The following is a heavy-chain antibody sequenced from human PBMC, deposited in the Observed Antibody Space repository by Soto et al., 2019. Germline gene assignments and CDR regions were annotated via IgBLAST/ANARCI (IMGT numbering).Heavy chain of an antibody. CDR3: AKSVYLGELSLLGAFDI. Sequence: GGSLRLSCAASGFTFSSYAMSWVRQAPGKGLEWVSAISGSGGSTYYADSVKGRFTISRDNSKNTLYLQMNSLRAEDTAVYYCAKSVYLGELSLLGAFDIWGQGTMVTVSS. CDR2: ISGSGGST. D-gene: IGHD3-16*02. J-gene: IGHJ3*02. V-gene: IGHV3-23*01. CDR1: GFTFSSYA.